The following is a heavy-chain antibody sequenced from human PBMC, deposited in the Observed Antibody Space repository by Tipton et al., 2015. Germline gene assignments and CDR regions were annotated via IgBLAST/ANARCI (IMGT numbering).Heavy chain of an antibody. Sequence: SLRLSCAASGFTVSNNDMSWVRQAPGKGLKWVSLIYSGGATHYADSVQGRFTISRDNSKNTLYLQMNSLRAEDTAVYYCARGPAPPHSYYVSIKQFYGMDAGGQGTTVTVS. D-gene: IGHD3-10*01. CDR2: IYSGGAT. CDR1: GFTVSNND. J-gene: IGHJ6*02. V-gene: IGHV3-53*01. CDR3: ARGPAPPHSYYVSIKQFYGMDA.